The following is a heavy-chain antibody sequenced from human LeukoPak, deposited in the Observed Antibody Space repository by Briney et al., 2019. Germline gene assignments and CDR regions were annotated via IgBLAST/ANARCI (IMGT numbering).Heavy chain of an antibody. Sequence: SETLSLTCTVSGGSISSGGYYWSWIRQHPGKGLEWIGYIYYSGSTYYNPSLKSRVTISVDTSKNQFSLKLSSVTAADTAVYYCARESTAMEFDAFDIWGQGTMVTVSP. CDR3: ARESTAMEFDAFDI. CDR2: IYYSGST. J-gene: IGHJ3*02. D-gene: IGHD5-18*01. CDR1: GGSISSGGYY. V-gene: IGHV4-31*03.